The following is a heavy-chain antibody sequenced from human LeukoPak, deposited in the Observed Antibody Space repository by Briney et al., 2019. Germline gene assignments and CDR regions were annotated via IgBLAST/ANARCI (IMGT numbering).Heavy chain of an antibody. CDR3: ARAIGGYGSGTYYYYMDI. V-gene: IGHV1-18*01. CDR2: ISPHNGNT. Sequence: ASVKVSCKASGYTFSDYAITWVRQAPGQGLEWMGWISPHNGNTNSAPKIQGRVTMTTDTSTSTAYMELRSLRSDDTAVYYCARAIGGYGSGTYYYYMDIRGKGTTVTVSS. J-gene: IGHJ6*03. D-gene: IGHD3-10*01. CDR1: GYTFSDYA.